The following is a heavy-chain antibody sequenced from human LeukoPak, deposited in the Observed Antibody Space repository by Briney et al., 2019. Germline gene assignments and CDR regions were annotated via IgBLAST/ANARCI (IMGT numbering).Heavy chain of an antibody. CDR3: ARGDGYNYWDY. Sequence: GGSLRLSCAASGFTVSSNYMSWVRQAPGKELEWVSVIYSGGSTYYADSVKGRFTISRDNSKNTVYLQMDSLRAEDTAVYYCARGDGYNYWDYWGQGTLVTVSS. CDR2: IYSGGST. J-gene: IGHJ4*02. V-gene: IGHV3-53*01. D-gene: IGHD5-24*01. CDR1: GFTVSSNY.